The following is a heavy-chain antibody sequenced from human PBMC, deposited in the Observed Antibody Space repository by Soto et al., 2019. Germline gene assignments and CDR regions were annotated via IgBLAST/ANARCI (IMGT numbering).Heavy chain of an antibody. CDR1: GITFSNYW. CDR3: AKDLHYGASDF. V-gene: IGHV3-74*01. D-gene: IGHD4-17*01. Sequence: EVQLVESGGGLVHPGGSLRLSCAASGITFSNYWMHWVRQVPGKGLEWVSRINTDGSSTGYAASVKGRFTISRDNAKSTLYVQMNSLRAEDTAVYYCAKDLHYGASDFWGQGTLVTVSS. J-gene: IGHJ4*02. CDR2: INTDGSST.